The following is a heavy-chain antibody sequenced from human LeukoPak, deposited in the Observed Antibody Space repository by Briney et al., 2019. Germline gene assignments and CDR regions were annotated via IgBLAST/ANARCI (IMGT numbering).Heavy chain of an antibody. Sequence: PGGSLRLSCAASGFTFSSYGMNWVRQAPGKGLEWVSYISSSGSTIYYADSVKGRFTISRDNAENSLYLQMNSLRAEDTAVYYCAREGEESDAFDIWGQGTMVTVSS. V-gene: IGHV3-48*03. D-gene: IGHD1-26*01. CDR1: GFTFSSYG. J-gene: IGHJ3*02. CDR3: AREGEESDAFDI. CDR2: ISSSGSTI.